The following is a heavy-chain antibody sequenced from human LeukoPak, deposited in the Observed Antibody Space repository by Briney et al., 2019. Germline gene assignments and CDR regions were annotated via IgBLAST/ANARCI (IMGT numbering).Heavy chain of an antibody. CDR3: ARLVRRGRGDWFDP. D-gene: IGHD3-10*01. J-gene: IGHJ5*02. CDR1: GGSISSYY. Sequence: KPSETLSLTCTVSGGSISSYYWSWIRQPPGKGLEWIGYIYYSGSTNYNPSLKSRVTISVDTSKNQFSLKLSSVTAADTAVYYCARLVRRGRGDWFDPWGQGTLVTVSS. V-gene: IGHV4-59*08. CDR2: IYYSGST.